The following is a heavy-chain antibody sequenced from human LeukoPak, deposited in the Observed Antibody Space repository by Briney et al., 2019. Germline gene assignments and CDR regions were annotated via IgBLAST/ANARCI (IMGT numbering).Heavy chain of an antibody. D-gene: IGHD4/OR15-4a*01. CDR1: GCIFTSYW. CDR2: IYPGDSDT. CDR3: ARLPRLSYYYYYMDV. V-gene: IGHV5-51*01. J-gene: IGHJ6*03. Sequence: LKISCQGSGCIFTSYWIGWGREVPGKGVEGMGIIYPGDSDTRDRPSFQGQVTISADKSITTAYLQWSSLKASDTAMYYCARLPRLSYYYYYMDVWGKGTTVTVSS.